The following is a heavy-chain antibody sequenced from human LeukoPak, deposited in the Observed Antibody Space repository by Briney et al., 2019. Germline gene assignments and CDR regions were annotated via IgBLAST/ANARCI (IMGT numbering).Heavy chain of an antibody. CDR1: GYSFTRYW. D-gene: IGHD5-24*01. CDR3: ARHWSRRDGYKPLDY. Sequence: GESLKISFKGSGYSFTRYWIGWVRQMPGKGLEWMGMIYPGDSDTRYSPSFQGQVTISADKSISTAYLQWSRLKASDTAMYYCARHWSRRDGYKPLDYWGQGTLVTVSS. J-gene: IGHJ4*02. CDR2: IYPGDSDT. V-gene: IGHV5-51*01.